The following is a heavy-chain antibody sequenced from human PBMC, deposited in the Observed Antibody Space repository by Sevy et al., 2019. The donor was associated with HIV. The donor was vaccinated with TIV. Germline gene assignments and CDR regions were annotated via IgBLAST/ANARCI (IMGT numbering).Heavy chain of an antibody. D-gene: IGHD3-22*01. J-gene: IGHJ6*02. CDR2: ISSSFYI. V-gene: IGHV3-21*01. CDR1: GFTFSVYS. CDR3: VQEIGAKNHV. Sequence: GGSLRLSCAASGFTFSVYSMNWVRQAPGKRLEWVSSISSSFYINYADSVKGRFTISRDNAKNSLYLQMNSLRADDTAVYYCVQEIGAKNHVWGQGTTVTVSS.